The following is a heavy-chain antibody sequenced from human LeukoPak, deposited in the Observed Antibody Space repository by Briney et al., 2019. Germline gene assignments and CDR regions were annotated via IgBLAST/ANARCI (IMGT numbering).Heavy chain of an antibody. CDR2: IKQDGSEK. J-gene: IGHJ4*02. Sequence: PGGSLRLSCAASGSTFSSYWMSWVRQAPGKGLEWVANIKQDGSEKYYVDSVKGRFTISRDNAKNSLYLQMNSLRAEDTAVYYCARGQSTPYSSSSYYFDYWGQGTLVTVSS. D-gene: IGHD6-6*01. CDR1: GSTFSSYW. CDR3: ARGQSTPYSSSSYYFDY. V-gene: IGHV3-7*01.